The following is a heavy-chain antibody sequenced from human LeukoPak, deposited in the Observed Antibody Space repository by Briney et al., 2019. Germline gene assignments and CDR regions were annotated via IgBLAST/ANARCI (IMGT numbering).Heavy chain of an antibody. Sequence: SETLSLTCTVSGYSISSGYYWGWIRQPPEKGLEWIGSIYYSGSTYYNPSLKSRVTISVDTSKNQFSLKLSSVTAADTAVYYCARRRYDFWSGYPSGDAFDIWGQGTMVTVSS. J-gene: IGHJ3*02. CDR2: IYYSGST. CDR3: ARRRYDFWSGYPSGDAFDI. V-gene: IGHV4-38-2*02. CDR1: GYSISSGYY. D-gene: IGHD3-3*01.